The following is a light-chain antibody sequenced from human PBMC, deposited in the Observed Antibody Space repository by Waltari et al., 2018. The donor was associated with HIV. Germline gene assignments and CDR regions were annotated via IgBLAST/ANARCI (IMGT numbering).Light chain of an antibody. J-gene: IGLJ6*01. CDR1: SSNVGKTY. V-gene: IGLV1-47*01. CDR2: RNA. CDR3: ASWDDALSSWL. Sequence: QSGLSQPPSTSRPPGQRVVISCSGSSSNVGKTYVSWFQQLTGAAPRLLIYRNARRPSGVPDRFTAAKSGTSASLVISGLRSDDEAEYFCASWDDALSSWLFGGGTKLTVL.